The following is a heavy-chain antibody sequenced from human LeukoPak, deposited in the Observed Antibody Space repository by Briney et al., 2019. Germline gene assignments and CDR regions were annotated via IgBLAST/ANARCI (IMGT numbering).Heavy chain of an antibody. CDR1: GGTFSSYA. CDR2: IIPIFGTA. Sequence: SVKVSCKASGGTFSSYAISWVRQAPGQGLEWMGGIIPIFGTANYAQKFQGRVTITTDESTSTAYMELSSLRSEDTAVYYCARDRGGGSSVVTGYFDYWGLGTLVTVSS. V-gene: IGHV1-69*05. D-gene: IGHD3-16*01. J-gene: IGHJ4*02. CDR3: ARDRGGGSSVVTGYFDY.